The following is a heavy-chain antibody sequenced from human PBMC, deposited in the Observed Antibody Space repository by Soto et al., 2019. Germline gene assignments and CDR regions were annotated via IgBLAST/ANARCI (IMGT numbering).Heavy chain of an antibody. CDR2: IIPILGIA. Sequence: QVQLVQSGAEVKKPGSSVKVSCKASGGTFSSYTISWVRQAPGQGLEWMGRIIPILGIANYAQKLQGRVTINADKSPSTAYMVLSSLRSEDTAVYYCARTIDYGTTHDAFDIWGQGTMVTVSS. CDR1: GGTFSSYT. V-gene: IGHV1-69*02. CDR3: ARTIDYGTTHDAFDI. D-gene: IGHD4-17*01. J-gene: IGHJ3*02.